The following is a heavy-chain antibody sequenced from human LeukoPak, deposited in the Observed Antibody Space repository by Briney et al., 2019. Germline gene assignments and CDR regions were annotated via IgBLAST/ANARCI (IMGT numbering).Heavy chain of an antibody. Sequence: GGSLRLSCAASGFTFTNHWLHWVRQAPGKGLEWVSRIKSDGSTTSYADSVKGRFTISRDNAKNTLYLQMNSLRAEDTAVYYCCSGGSCNFWGQGTLVTVSS. V-gene: IGHV3-74*01. J-gene: IGHJ4*02. CDR3: CSGGSCNF. D-gene: IGHD2-15*01. CDR2: IKSDGSTT. CDR1: GFTFTNHW.